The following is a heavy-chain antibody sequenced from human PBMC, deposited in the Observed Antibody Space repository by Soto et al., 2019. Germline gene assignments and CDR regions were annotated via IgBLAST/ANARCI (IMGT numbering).Heavy chain of an antibody. CDR2: ITSRGDSI. CDR3: ARLPKGSLVTS. D-gene: IGHD2-21*02. Sequence: PGGSLRISCAASGFRFGEHSMNWVRQAPGKGLEWLSYITSRGDSIYYADSVKGRFTVSRDNAKNSLFLQMNRLRDDYTAVYYCARLPKGSLVTSWGQGTLVTVSS. V-gene: IGHV3-48*02. J-gene: IGHJ4*02. CDR1: GFRFGEHS.